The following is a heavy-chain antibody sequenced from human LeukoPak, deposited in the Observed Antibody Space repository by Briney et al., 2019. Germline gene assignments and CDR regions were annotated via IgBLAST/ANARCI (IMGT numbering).Heavy chain of an antibody. CDR1: GFTFSSYG. D-gene: IGHD1-26*01. CDR3: ARDMGAYYFDY. V-gene: IGHV3-33*01. Sequence: GRSLRLSCAASGFTFSSYGLHWVRQAPGKGLEWVAVIWYDGSNKYYADSVKGRFTISRDNSKNTLYLQMNSLRAEDTALYYCARDMGAYYFDYWGQGTLVTVSS. J-gene: IGHJ4*02. CDR2: IWYDGSNK.